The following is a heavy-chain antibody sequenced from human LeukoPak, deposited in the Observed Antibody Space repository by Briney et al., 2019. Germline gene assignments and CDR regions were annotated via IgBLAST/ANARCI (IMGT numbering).Heavy chain of an antibody. D-gene: IGHD3-10*01. CDR2: IIPIFGTA. CDR1: GGTFSSYA. CDR3: ARVKDRISMVRGVLSPQNYYYYYMDV. Sequence: ASVKVSCKASGGTFSSYAISWVRQAPGQGLEWMGGIIPIFGTANYAQKFQGRVTITADKSTSTAYMELSSLRSDDTAVYYCARVKDRISMVRGVLSPQNYYYYYMDVWGKGTTVTVSS. J-gene: IGHJ6*03. V-gene: IGHV1-69*06.